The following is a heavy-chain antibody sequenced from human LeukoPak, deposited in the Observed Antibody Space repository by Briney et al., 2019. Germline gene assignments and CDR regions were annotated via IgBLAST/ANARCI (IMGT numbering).Heavy chain of an antibody. J-gene: IGHJ4*02. D-gene: IGHD4-17*01. CDR3: ARHETDYGDYDFDY. V-gene: IGHV1-18*01. CDR1: GYTFTSYG. CDR2: ISAYNGNT. Sequence: GASVKVSCKASGYTFTSYGISWVRQAPGQGLEWMGWISAYNGNTNYAQKLQGRVTMTTDTSTSTAYMELRSLRSDDTAVYYCARHETDYGDYDFDYWGQGTLVTVSS.